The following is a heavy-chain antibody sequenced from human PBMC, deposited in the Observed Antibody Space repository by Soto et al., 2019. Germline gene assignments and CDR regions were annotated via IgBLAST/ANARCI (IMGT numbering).Heavy chain of an antibody. D-gene: IGHD2-8*01. V-gene: IGHV4-59*01. J-gene: IGHJ4*02. CDR1: GGSISSYY. CDR2: IYYSGST. CDR3: ARARGYCTNGVCYIDY. Sequence: PSETLSLTCTPSGGSISSYYWSWIRQPPGKGLEWIGYIYYSGSTNYNPSLKSRVTISVDTSKNQFSLKLSSVTAADTAVYYCARARGYCTNGVCYIDYWGQGTLVTSPQ.